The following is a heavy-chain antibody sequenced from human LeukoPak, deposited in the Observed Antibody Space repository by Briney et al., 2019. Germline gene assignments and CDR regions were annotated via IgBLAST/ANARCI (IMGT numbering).Heavy chain of an antibody. CDR2: IHYSGST. CDR1: GGSINNYY. Sequence: SETLSLTCTVSGGSINNYYWSWIRQPPGKGLEWIGYIHYSGSTNYNPSLRTRVTISVDTSKSQFSLKLSSVTAADTAVYYCARVGVYDSPSRAFDIWGQGTMVTVSS. D-gene: IGHD3-22*01. CDR3: ARVGVYDSPSRAFDI. V-gene: IGHV4-59*01. J-gene: IGHJ3*02.